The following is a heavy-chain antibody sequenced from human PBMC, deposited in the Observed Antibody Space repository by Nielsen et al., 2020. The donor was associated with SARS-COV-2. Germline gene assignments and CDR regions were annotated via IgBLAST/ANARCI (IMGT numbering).Heavy chain of an antibody. V-gene: IGHV3-21*01. J-gene: IGHJ4*02. Sequence: GGSLRLSCEASGFTFSSYRLNWVRQAPGKGLEWVSYVSGSSSFTHYADPVRGRFTVARDNARNTLYLQMHSLKPEDTAVYFCARGGGVTHYFDFWGQGALVTVSS. CDR1: GFTFSSYR. CDR3: ARGGGVTHYFDF. CDR2: VSGSSSFT. D-gene: IGHD4-23*01.